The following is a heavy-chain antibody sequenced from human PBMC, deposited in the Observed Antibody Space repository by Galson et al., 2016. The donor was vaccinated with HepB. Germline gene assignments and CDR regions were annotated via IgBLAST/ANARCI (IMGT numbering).Heavy chain of an antibody. J-gene: IGHJ6*02. D-gene: IGHD3-3*01. CDR2: FIPIFGTA. CDR1: GGTFSNNA. V-gene: IGHV1-69*13. Sequence: SVKVSCKASGGTFSNNAITWVRQAPGQGLEWMGGFIPIFGTANYAQKYQGRVTITADESTSTAYMELSSLRSEDTAVYYCARGTTTLGVGRVEYYYYSMDVWGQGTTVTVS. CDR3: ARGTTTLGVGRVEYYYYSMDV.